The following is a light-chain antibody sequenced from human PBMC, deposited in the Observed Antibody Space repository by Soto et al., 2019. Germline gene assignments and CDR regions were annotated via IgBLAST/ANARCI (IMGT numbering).Light chain of an antibody. V-gene: IGKV1-5*03. J-gene: IGKJ2*01. CDR1: QTINDW. Sequence: DIQITQSPSTLSAFVGDRVTIACRASQTINDWLAWYQQKPGKAPKLLIYRASNLQSGVPSRFSGSGSGTEFTLTISSLQPDDFATYYCQQYNSYSYTFGQGTKVDIK. CDR3: QQYNSYSYT. CDR2: RAS.